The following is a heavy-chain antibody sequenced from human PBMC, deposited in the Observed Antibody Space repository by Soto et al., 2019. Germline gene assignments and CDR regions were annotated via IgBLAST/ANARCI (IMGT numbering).Heavy chain of an antibody. CDR1: GFTFSSYA. J-gene: IGHJ6*02. Sequence: GGSLRLSCAASGFTFSSYAMSWVRQAPGKGLEWVSAISGSGGSTYYADSVKGRFTISRDNSKNTLYLQMNSLRAEDTAVYYCAKLGRGSYYYYYVIDGWGQGTTVTGSS. V-gene: IGHV3-23*01. D-gene: IGHD1-26*01. CDR2: ISGSGGST. CDR3: AKLGRGSYYYYYVIDG.